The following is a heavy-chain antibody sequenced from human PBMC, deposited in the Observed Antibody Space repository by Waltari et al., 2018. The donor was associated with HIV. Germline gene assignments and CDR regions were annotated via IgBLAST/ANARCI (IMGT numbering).Heavy chain of an antibody. CDR2: IYHSGST. Sequence: QVQLQESGPGLVKPSETLSLTCTVSGYSISSGYYWGWIRQPPGKGLEWIGSIYHSGSTYYNPSLKSRVTISVDTSNIQFSLKLSSVTAADTAVYYCASPGGVVTAIREYFDYWGQGTLVTVSS. CDR3: ASPGGVVTAIREYFDY. V-gene: IGHV4-38-2*02. CDR1: GYSISSGYY. D-gene: IGHD2-21*02. J-gene: IGHJ4*02.